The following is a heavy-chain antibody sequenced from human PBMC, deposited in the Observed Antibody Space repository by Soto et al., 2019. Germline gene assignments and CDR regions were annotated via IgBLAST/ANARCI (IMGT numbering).Heavy chain of an antibody. CDR3: ARGTDDFWSGYSAAFDI. CDR2: IYYSGST. J-gene: IGHJ3*02. CDR1: GGSINSSTYY. V-gene: IGHV4-39*07. Sequence: SETLSLTCTVSGGSINSSTYYWGWIRQPPGKGLEWIASIYYSGSTYYNPSLRSRVTISVDTSKNQFSLKLSSVTAADTAVYYCARGTDDFWSGYSAAFDIWGQGTMVTVSS. D-gene: IGHD3-3*01.